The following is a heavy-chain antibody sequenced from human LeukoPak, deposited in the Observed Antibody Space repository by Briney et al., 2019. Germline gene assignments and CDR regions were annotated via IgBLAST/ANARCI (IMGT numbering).Heavy chain of an antibody. CDR1: GGFISPNY. J-gene: IGHJ2*01. CDR2: IYYSGST. V-gene: IGHV4-59*12. Sequence: SETLSLTCIVSGGFISPNYWNWIRQPPGKGLEWIGYIYYSGSTNYNPSLKSRVSTSVVTSKNQFSLKLSSVTAADTAVYYCAREREGYFDLWGRGTRVTVSS. CDR3: AREREGYFDL.